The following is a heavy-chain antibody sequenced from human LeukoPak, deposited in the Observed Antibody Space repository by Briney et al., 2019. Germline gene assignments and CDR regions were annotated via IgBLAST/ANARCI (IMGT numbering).Heavy chain of an antibody. CDR1: GYTFSDYY. CDR3: ARQLETISWFDY. CDR2: ISPNSGGT. Sequence: ASVKVSCKASGYTFSDYYLHWVRLAPGQGLEWMGRISPNSGGTDYAQKFQGKVTMTRDASISTVYMDLNRLRSDDTAIYYCARQLETISWFDYWGQGTLVIVSS. V-gene: IGHV1-2*06. J-gene: IGHJ4*02. D-gene: IGHD6-13*01.